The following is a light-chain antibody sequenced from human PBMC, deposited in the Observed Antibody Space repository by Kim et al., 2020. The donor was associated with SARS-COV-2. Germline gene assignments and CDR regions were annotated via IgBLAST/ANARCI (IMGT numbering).Light chain of an antibody. V-gene: IGKV3-20*01. J-gene: IGKJ1*01. CDR3: QQYGSS. CDR2: GAS. Sequence: LCWYPGERAPLSCRASQSVSSYLAWYQQKPGQAPRLRIYGASSRATCIPDRFSGSGYGTDFTLTINRLEPEDFAVYYCQQYGSSFGQGTKVDIK. CDR1: QSVSSY.